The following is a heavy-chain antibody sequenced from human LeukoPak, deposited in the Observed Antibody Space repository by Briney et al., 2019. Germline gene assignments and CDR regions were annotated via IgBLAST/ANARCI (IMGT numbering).Heavy chain of an antibody. J-gene: IGHJ4*02. V-gene: IGHV4-34*01. CDR2: INHSGSA. D-gene: IGHD3-22*01. CDR1: GGSFSGYY. Sequence: KTSETLSLTCAVSGGSFSGYYWTWIRQPPGKGLEWIGEINHSGSANYNPSLKSRVTISLDTSKNQFSLKLSSVTAADTAVYYCAGYDYYDSSGTFDYWGQGTLVTVSS. CDR3: AGYDYYDSSGTFDY.